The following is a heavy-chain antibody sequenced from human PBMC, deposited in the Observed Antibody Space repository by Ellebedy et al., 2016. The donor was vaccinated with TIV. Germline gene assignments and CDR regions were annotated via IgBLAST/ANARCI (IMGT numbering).Heavy chain of an antibody. D-gene: IGHD3-10*01. V-gene: IGHV3-74*01. CDR2: INSDGSRT. Sequence: PGGSLRLSCAASGFTFSSYWMHWVRQAPGKGLAWVSLINSDGSRTTYADSVKGRFTISRDNAKNTLYLQMNSLRAEDTAVYYCASRGVAVQGADYWGQGTLVTVSS. J-gene: IGHJ4*02. CDR1: GFTFSSYW. CDR3: ASRGVAVQGADY.